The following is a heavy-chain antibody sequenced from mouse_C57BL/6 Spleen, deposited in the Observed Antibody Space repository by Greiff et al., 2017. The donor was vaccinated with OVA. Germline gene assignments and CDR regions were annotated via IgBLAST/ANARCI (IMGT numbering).Heavy chain of an antibody. CDR1: GYTFTDYY. CDR3: ARENYGSSYEN. D-gene: IGHD1-1*01. V-gene: IGHV1-26*01. Sequence: VQLQQSGPELVKPGASVKISCKASGYTFTDYYMNWVKQSHGKSLEWIGDINPNNGGTSYNQKFKGKATLTVDKSSSTAYMELRSLTSEDSAVYYCARENYGSSYENWGQGTTLTVSS. J-gene: IGHJ2*01. CDR2: INPNNGGT.